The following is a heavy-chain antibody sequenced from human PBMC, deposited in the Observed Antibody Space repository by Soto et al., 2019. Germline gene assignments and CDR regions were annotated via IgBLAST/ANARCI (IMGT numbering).Heavy chain of an antibody. J-gene: IGHJ4*02. V-gene: IGHV4-59*01. D-gene: IGHD4-17*01. CDR3: ARSSDYGVFNFDY. Sequence: SETLSLTCTVSGCSISSYYWSLIRQPPGKGLEWIGYIYYSGSTNYNPSLKSRVTISVDTSKNQFSLKLSSVTAADTAVYYCARSSDYGVFNFDYWGRGTLVTVSS. CDR2: IYYSGST. CDR1: GCSISSYY.